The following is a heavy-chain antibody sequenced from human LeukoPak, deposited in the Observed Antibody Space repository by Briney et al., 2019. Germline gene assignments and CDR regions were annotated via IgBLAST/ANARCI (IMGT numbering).Heavy chain of an antibody. CDR1: GFTLSSYS. CDR3: ARTGYCSGGSCYSAPFDY. V-gene: IGHV3-21*01. D-gene: IGHD2-15*01. CDR2: ISSSSSYI. Sequence: GGSLRLSCAASGFTLSSYSTNWVRQAPGKGLEWVSSISSSSSYIYYADSVKGRFTISRDNAKNSLYLQMNSLRAEDTAVYYCARTGYCSGGSCYSAPFDYWGQGTLVTVSS. J-gene: IGHJ4*02.